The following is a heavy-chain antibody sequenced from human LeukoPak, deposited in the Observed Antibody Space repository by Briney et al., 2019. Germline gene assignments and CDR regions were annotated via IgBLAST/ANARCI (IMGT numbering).Heavy chain of an antibody. V-gene: IGHV4-61*02. CDR2: IYTSGST. J-gene: IGHJ4*02. CDR3: ARTRYYYGSRSYGAPYYFDY. Sequence: SETLSLTCTVSGGSISSGSYYWSWIRQPAGKGLEWIGRIYTSGSTNYNPSLKSRVTISVDTSKNQFSLKLSSVTAADTAVYYCARTRYYYGSRSYGAPYYFDYWGQGTLVTVSS. D-gene: IGHD3-10*01. CDR1: GGSISSGSYY.